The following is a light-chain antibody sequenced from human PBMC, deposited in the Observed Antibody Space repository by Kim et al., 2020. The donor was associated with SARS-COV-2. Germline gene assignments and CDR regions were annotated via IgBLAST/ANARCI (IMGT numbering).Light chain of an antibody. Sequence: GQWVTIPWSGSSSNIGSNTVNWYQQVPGTAPKLLIYSNNQRPSGVPDRFSGSKSGTSASLASSGLQSEDEADYYCATWDDSLNARVFGGGTQLTVL. CDR1: SSNIGSNT. CDR2: SNN. J-gene: IGLJ3*02. CDR3: ATWDDSLNARV. V-gene: IGLV1-44*01.